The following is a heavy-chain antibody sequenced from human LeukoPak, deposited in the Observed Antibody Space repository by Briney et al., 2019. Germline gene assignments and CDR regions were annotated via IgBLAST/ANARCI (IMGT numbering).Heavy chain of an antibody. V-gene: IGHV3-23*01. CDR2: ISGSGTST. Sequence: PGGSLRLSCVVSGFTFRNYAMSWVRQVPGKGLEWVSAISGSGTSTYYADSVKGRFSISRVSFKNTLYLQMNSLRAEDTAIYYCARSVVADYKNNWFDPWGQGTLVTVSS. CDR1: GFTFRNYA. J-gene: IGHJ5*02. D-gene: IGHD2-15*01. CDR3: ARSVVADYKNNWFDP.